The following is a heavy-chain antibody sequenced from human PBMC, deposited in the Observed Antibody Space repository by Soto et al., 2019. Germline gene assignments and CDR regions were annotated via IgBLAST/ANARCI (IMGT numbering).Heavy chain of an antibody. J-gene: IGHJ6*02. CDR1: GGTFGSYA. D-gene: IGHD2-2*01. CDR3: ARSQGSSTSLEIYYYYYYGMDV. V-gene: IGHV1-69*01. Sequence: QVQLVQSGAEVKKPGSSVKVSCKASGGTFGSYAISWVRQAPGQGLEWMGGIIPIPGTANYEQKFQGRVTIAADESTSTAYMELSSLRSEDTAVYYCARSQGSSTSLEIYYYYYYGMDVCGQGTTVTVSS. CDR2: IIPIPGTA.